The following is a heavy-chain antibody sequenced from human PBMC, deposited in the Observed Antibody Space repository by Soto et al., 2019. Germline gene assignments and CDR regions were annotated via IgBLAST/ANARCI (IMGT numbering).Heavy chain of an antibody. CDR1: GFTFSRHG. V-gene: IGHV3-33*01. CDR3: ARDEEMATISFFDY. CDR2: IWYDGSNK. J-gene: IGHJ4*02. Sequence: QVQLVESGGGVVQPGRSLRLSCAASGFTFSRHGMHWVRQAPGKGLEWVAVIWYDGSNKYYADSVKGRFTISRDNSKNTLYLQKNSLRAEDTAVYYCARDEEMATISFFDYWGQGTLVTVSS. D-gene: IGHD5-12*01.